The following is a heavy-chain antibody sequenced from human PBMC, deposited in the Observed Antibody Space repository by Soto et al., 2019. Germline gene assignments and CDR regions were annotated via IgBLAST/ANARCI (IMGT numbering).Heavy chain of an antibody. CDR2: IYHSGST. CDR1: GGSISSINW. Sequence: SDTLSLTCAVSGGSISSINWWSWVRQPPGKGLEWIGEIYHSGSTNYNPSLKSRVTISVDKSKNQFSLKLSSVTAADTAVYYCARVGNYDFWSGYWGLDYWGQGTLVTVSS. CDR3: ARVGNYDFWSGYWGLDY. J-gene: IGHJ4*02. V-gene: IGHV4-4*02. D-gene: IGHD3-3*01.